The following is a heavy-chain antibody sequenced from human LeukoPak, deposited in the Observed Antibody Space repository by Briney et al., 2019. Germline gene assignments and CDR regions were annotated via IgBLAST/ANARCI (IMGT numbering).Heavy chain of an antibody. CDR3: ARRHDSSGYYYPLFDY. V-gene: IGHV4-39*01. CDR1: GGSISSSSYY. D-gene: IGHD3-22*01. CDR2: IYYSGST. J-gene: IGHJ4*02. Sequence: SETLSLTCTVSGGSISSSSYYWGWIRQPPGKGLEWIGSIYYSGSTYYNPSLKSRVTISVDTSKNQFSLKLSSVTAADTAVYYCARRHDSSGYYYPLFDYWGQGTLVTVSS.